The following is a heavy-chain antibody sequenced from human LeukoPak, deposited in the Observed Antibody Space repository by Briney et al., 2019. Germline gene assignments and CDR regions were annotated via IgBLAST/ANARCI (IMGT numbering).Heavy chain of an antibody. J-gene: IGHJ6*03. Sequence: SETLSLTCAVYGGSFSGYYWSWIRQPPGKGLEWIGEINHSGSTNYNPSLKGRVTISVDTSKNQFSLKLSSVTAAHTAVYYFARGAPHIRYNGNFVMDVWGKGTTVTVSS. CDR3: ARGAPHIRYNGNFVMDV. V-gene: IGHV4-34*01. D-gene: IGHD1-7*01. CDR2: INHSGST. CDR1: GGSFSGYY.